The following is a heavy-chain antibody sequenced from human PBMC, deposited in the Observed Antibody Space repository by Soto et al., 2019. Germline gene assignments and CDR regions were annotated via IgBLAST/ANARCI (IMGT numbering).Heavy chain of an antibody. CDR1: GYIFTDYH. D-gene: IGHD5-12*01. V-gene: IGHV1-2*06. CDR3: VRDKLATVIDYLGS. J-gene: IGHJ5*02. CDR2: ISPRNGDT. Sequence: SSLKASCKTSGYIFTDYHVHWVRQAPGQGLEWMGRISPRNGDTFYAQKFQGRVTMTRDTSTSSVYMEMKTLRSDDTAIFFCVRDKLATVIDYLGSWGQGTPVTVSS.